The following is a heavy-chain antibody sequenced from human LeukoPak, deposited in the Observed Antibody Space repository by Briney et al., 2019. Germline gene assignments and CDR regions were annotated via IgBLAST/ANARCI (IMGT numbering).Heavy chain of an antibody. J-gene: IGHJ4*02. Sequence: ASVKVSCKASGYTFSNYHIHWVRQAPGQGIEWMGIINPRYGSATYAQKFQGRVTMTRDMSTSTVHMELSSLRSDDTAVYYCAREEARDGSTGYYFGYWGQGTLLTVSS. CDR3: AREEARDGSTGYYFGY. V-gene: IGHV1-46*01. CDR1: GYTFSNYH. D-gene: IGHD5-24*01. CDR2: INPRYGSA.